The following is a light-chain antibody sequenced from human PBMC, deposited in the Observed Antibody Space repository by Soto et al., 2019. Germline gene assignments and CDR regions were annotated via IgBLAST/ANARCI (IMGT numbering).Light chain of an antibody. Sequence: DIVLTQSPATLSLAPGERATLSCRASQRVSSSLAWYQQKPGQAPRLLIYDASNRATGVPARFSGSGSGTDFPLTISSLEPEDFAVYYCQQRSNWPLTFGPGTKVDIK. V-gene: IGKV3-11*01. CDR1: QRVSSS. CDR3: QQRSNWPLT. J-gene: IGKJ3*01. CDR2: DAS.